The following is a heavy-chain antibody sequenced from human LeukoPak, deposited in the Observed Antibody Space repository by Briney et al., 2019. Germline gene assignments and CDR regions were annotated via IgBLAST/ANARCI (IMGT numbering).Heavy chain of an antibody. D-gene: IGHD3-9*01. Sequence: SETLSLTCAVYGGSFSGYYWSWIRQPPGKGLEWIGEINHSGSTNYNPSLKSRVTISVDTSKNQFSLKLSSVTAADTAVYYCARRAFVLRYFYWLPYFDYCGQGTLVTVSS. CDR2: INHSGST. V-gene: IGHV4-34*01. CDR1: GGSFSGYY. J-gene: IGHJ4*02. CDR3: ARRAFVLRYFYWLPYFDY.